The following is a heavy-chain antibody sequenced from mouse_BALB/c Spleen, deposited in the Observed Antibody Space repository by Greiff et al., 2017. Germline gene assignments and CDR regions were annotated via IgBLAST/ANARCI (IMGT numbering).Heavy chain of an antibody. CDR3: TGDGYSLAY. D-gene: IGHD2-3*01. CDR1: GFTFRSYW. V-gene: IGHV6-6*02. J-gene: IGHJ3*01. CDR2: IRLKSDNYAT. Sequence: EVKLEESGGGLVQPGGSMKLSCVASGFTFRSYWMSWVRQSPEKGLEWVAEIRLKSDNYATHYAESVKGKFTISRDDSKSRLYLQMNSLRAEDTGIYYCTGDGYSLAYWGQGTLVTVSA.